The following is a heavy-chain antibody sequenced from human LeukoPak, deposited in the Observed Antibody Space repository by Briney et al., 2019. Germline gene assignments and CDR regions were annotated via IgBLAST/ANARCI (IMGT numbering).Heavy chain of an antibody. CDR3: AREYYYDSSGRTGDFDY. J-gene: IGHJ4*02. D-gene: IGHD3-22*01. CDR2: INHSGST. Sequence: PETLSLTCAVYGGSFSGYYWSWIRQPPGKGLEWIGEINHSGSTKYSPSLKSRVTISIDTSKNQFSLKLSSVTATDTAVYYCAREYYYDSSGRTGDFDYWGQGTLVTVSS. CDR1: GGSFSGYY. V-gene: IGHV4-34*01.